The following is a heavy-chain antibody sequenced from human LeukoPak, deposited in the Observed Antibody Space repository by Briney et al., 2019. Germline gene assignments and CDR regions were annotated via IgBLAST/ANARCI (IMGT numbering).Heavy chain of an antibody. CDR1: GGSISSHY. Sequence: SEPLSLPFTVSGGSISSHYWSWVRPPPGKGLEWIGYIYYSGSTNYNPSLKSRVTISVDTSKNQFSLKLSSVTAADTAVYYCARVGGYYGDWFDPWGQGTLVTVSS. J-gene: IGHJ5*02. V-gene: IGHV4-59*11. CDR3: ARVGGYYGDWFDP. D-gene: IGHD3-22*01. CDR2: IYYSGST.